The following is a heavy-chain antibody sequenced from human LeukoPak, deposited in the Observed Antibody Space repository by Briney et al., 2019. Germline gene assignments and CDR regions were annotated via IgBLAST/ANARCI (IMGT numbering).Heavy chain of an antibody. Sequence: GGSLRLSCAASGFTFSSYSMNWVRQAPGKGLEWVSSISSSSSYIYYADSVKGRFTISRDNAKNSLYLQMNSLRAEDTAVYYCARHIAGDAFDIWGQGTMVTVSS. CDR3: ARHIAGDAFDI. J-gene: IGHJ3*02. CDR1: GFTFSSYS. V-gene: IGHV3-21*01. D-gene: IGHD2-21*01. CDR2: ISSSSSYI.